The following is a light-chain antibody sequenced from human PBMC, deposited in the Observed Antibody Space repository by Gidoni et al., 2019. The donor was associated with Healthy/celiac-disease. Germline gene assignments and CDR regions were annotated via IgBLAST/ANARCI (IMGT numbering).Light chain of an antibody. V-gene: IGLV3-21*03. CDR2: DDS. CDR1: NIGSKS. Sequence: SSVLTQPPSVSVAPGKTARITCGGKNIGSKSVHWYQQKPGQAPVLVVYDDSDRPSGIPERFSGSNSGNTATLTISRVEAGDEADYYCQVWDSSSDHYVFGTGTKVTVL. CDR3: QVWDSSSDHYV. J-gene: IGLJ1*01.